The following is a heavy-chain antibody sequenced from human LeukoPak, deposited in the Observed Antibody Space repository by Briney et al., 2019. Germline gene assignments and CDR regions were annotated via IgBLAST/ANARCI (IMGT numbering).Heavy chain of an antibody. CDR2: IWCDGSTK. Sequence: GGSLRLSCAASGFTLSSYGMHWVRQAPGKGREWVEGIWCDGSTKIYVDSVKGRFTISRDNSKNTLYLQMNSLRAEDTAIYYCASDGGPNDNWGQGTLVTVPS. J-gene: IGHJ4*02. CDR1: GFTLSSYG. V-gene: IGHV3-33*01. CDR3: ASDGGPNDN.